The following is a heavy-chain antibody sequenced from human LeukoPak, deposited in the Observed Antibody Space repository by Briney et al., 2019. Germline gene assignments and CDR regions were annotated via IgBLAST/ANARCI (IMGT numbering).Heavy chain of an antibody. CDR2: INNDGSRT. CDR1: GFTFSNHW. CDR3: ARGGYLITFGGVDY. J-gene: IGHJ4*02. Sequence: GGSLRLSCAASGFTFSNHWMHWVRLVPGKGLVWVSHINNDGSRTSYADSVKGRFTVSRDNANNTLFLQMNSLRAEDTAVYYCARGGYLITFGGVDYWGQGTLVTVSS. D-gene: IGHD3-16*01. V-gene: IGHV3-74*01.